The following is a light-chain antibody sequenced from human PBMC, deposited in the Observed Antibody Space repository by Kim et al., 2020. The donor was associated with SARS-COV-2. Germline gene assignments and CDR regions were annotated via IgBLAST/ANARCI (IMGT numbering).Light chain of an antibody. V-gene: IGLV1-40*01. CDR3: QSYDSSLSAYV. CDR1: SSNIGAVYD. CDR2: GNN. J-gene: IGLJ1*01. Sequence: QRVTISCTGSSSNIGAVYDVHWYQQLPGTAPKLLIYGNNDRPSGVPDRFSGSKSGTSASLAITGLQAEDEADYYCQSYDSSLSAYVFGTGTKVTVL.